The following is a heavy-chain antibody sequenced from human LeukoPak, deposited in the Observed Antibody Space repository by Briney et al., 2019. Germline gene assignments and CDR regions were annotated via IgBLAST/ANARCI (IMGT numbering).Heavy chain of an antibody. CDR3: ARDLAAGGTWFDP. V-gene: IGHV3-33*01. CDR1: GLNLSRNG. D-gene: IGHD6-13*01. CDR2: IWYDASNK. Sequence: PGGSLRLSCAASGLNLSRNGMHWVRQAPGKGLEWVAVIWYDASNKYYADSVKGRFTISRDNSKNTLYLQMNSLRAEDTAVYYCARDLAAGGTWFDPWGQGTLVTVSS. J-gene: IGHJ5*02.